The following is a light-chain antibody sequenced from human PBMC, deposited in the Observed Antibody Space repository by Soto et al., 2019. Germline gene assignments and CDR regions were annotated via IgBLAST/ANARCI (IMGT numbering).Light chain of an antibody. Sequence: QSVLSQPASVSGSPGQSITISCTGTSSDVGGFEYVSWYQHQPGKAPKLIIYDVTKRPSGVSNRFSGSKSGNTASLTISGIQAEDEGDYSGGSIPRSSPSGLGNGTKVTV. CDR3: GSIPRSSPSG. CDR1: SSDVGGFEY. J-gene: IGLJ1*01. V-gene: IGLV2-14*01. CDR2: DVT.